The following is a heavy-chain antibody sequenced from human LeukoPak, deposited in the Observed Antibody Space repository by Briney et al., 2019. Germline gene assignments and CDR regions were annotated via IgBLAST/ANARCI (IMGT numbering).Heavy chain of an antibody. D-gene: IGHD3-22*01. J-gene: IGHJ4*02. CDR1: GFTFSRYE. V-gene: IGHV3-48*03. Sequence: GGSLRLSCAASGFTFSRYEMNWVRQAPGKGLEWVSYISSSGSTIYYADSVKGRFTISRDNAMNSLYLQMNSLRAEDTAVYYCAGGHSSGYYPIDYWGQGTLVTVSS. CDR2: ISSSGSTI. CDR3: AGGHSSGYYPIDY.